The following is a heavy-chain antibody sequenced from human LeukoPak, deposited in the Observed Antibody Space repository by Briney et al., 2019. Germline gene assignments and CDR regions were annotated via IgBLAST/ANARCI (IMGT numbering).Heavy chain of an antibody. D-gene: IGHD5-18*01. CDR1: GGTFSSYA. CDR3: ARDEGYSYGYSNFDY. Sequence: SVKVSCKASGGTFSSYAISWVRQAPGQGLEWMGGIIPIFGTANYAQKFQGRVTITADESTSTAYMELSSLRSEDTAVYYCARDEGYSYGYSNFDYWGQATLVTVSS. V-gene: IGHV1-69*13. CDR2: IIPIFGTA. J-gene: IGHJ4*02.